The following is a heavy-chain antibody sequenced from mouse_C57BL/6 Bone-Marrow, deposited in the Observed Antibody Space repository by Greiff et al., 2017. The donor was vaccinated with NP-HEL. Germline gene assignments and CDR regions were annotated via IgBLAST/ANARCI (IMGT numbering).Heavy chain of an antibody. V-gene: IGHV3-6*01. J-gene: IGHJ1*03. CDR3: ARGGLRHWYFDV. Sequence: DVQLQESGPGLVKPSQSLSLTCSVTGYSITSGYYWNWIRQFPGNKLEWMGYISYDGSNNYNPSLKNRISITRDTSKNQFFLKLNSVTTEDTATYYCARGGLRHWYFDVWGTGTTVTVSS. D-gene: IGHD2-4*01. CDR2: ISYDGSN. CDR1: GYSITSGYY.